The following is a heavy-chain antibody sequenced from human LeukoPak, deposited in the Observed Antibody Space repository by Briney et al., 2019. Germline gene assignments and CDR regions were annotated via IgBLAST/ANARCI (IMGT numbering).Heavy chain of an antibody. D-gene: IGHD6-19*01. CDR3: VKGGSSGWYGDY. CDR2: ISSNGGST. V-gene: IGHV3-64D*09. Sequence: GGSLRLSCSASGFTFSRYSMHWVRQAPGKGLEYILAISSNGGSTFHADSVKGRFTISRDNSKNTLYLQMSSLRPEDTAVYFCVKGGSSGWYGDYWGQGALVTVSS. CDR1: GFTFSRYS. J-gene: IGHJ4*02.